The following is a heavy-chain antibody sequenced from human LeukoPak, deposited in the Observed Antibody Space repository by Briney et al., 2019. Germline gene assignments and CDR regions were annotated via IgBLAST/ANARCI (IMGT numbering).Heavy chain of an antibody. D-gene: IGHD3-3*01. CDR3: ASQSVTIFGVGDNWFDP. CDR1: GGSISSSSYY. V-gene: IGHV4-39*01. Sequence: SETLSLTCTVSGGSISSSSYYWGWIRQSPGKGLEGIGSMYYTGSTYYKPSLKSRVTISADTSKNQFSLKVSSVTAADTAVYYCASQSVTIFGVGDNWFDPWGQGTLVTVSS. CDR2: MYYTGST. J-gene: IGHJ5*02.